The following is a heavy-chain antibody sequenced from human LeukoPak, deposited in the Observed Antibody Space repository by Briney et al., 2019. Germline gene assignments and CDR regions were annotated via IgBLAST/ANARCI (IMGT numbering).Heavy chain of an antibody. CDR2: ISGSGGST. CDR3: AKDITIFGVVITGVDY. D-gene: IGHD3-3*01. V-gene: IGHV3-23*01. CDR1: GFTSSSYA. Sequence: GGSLRLSCAASGFTSSSYAMSWVRQAPGKGLEWVSAISGSGGSTYYADSVKGRFTISRGNSKNTLYLQMNSLRAEDTAVYYCAKDITIFGVVITGVDYWGQGTLVTVSS. J-gene: IGHJ4*02.